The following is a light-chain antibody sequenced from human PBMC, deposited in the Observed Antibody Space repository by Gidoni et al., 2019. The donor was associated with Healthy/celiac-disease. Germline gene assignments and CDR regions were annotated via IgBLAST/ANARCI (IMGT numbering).Light chain of an antibody. CDR2: AAS. Sequence: ELVLTQSPGTLSLSPGERATLSYRASQSVSSSYLAWYQQKPGQAPRLLFYAASSRATGIPDRFSGSGSGTDFTLTISRLEPEDFAVYYCQQYGSSSFTFGQGTRLEIK. CDR1: QSVSSSY. V-gene: IGKV3-20*01. J-gene: IGKJ5*01. CDR3: QQYGSSSFT.